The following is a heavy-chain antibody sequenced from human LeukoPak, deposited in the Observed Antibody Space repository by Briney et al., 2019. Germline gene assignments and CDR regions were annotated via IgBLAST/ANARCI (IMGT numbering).Heavy chain of an antibody. CDR2: INHSGST. Sequence: PSETLSLTCAVYGGSFSGYYWSWIRQPPGKGLEWNGEINHSGSTNYNPSLKSRVTISVDTSKNQFSLKLSSVTAADTAVYYCARGPLYYYGSGSYLVYFDYWGQGTLVTVSS. CDR1: GGSFSGYY. D-gene: IGHD3-10*01. J-gene: IGHJ4*02. V-gene: IGHV4-34*01. CDR3: ARGPLYYYGSGSYLVYFDY.